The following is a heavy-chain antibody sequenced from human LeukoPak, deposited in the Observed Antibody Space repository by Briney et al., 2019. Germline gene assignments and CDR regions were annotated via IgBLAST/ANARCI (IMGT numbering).Heavy chain of an antibody. CDR1: GFIFSSYA. Sequence: PGGSLRLSCAASGFIFSSYAMSWVRQAPGKGLEWVSSTTGGGSSTYYVDSVKGRFTISRDNSKNTLYLQMNSLRAEDTAVYYCAKAVYTSSWAIDAFDIWGLGTMVTVSS. CDR2: TTGGGSST. CDR3: AKAVYTSSWAIDAFDI. D-gene: IGHD6-13*01. J-gene: IGHJ3*02. V-gene: IGHV3-23*01.